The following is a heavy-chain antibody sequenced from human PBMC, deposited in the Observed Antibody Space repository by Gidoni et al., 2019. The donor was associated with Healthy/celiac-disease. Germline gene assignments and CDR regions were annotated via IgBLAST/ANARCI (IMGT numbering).Heavy chain of an antibody. Sequence: VQLVQSGAEVTKPGSSVKVSCQASEGPFSSYAISWVRQATGQGLEWMGGIIPIFGTANYAQKFQGRVTITADESTSTAYMELSSLRSEDTAVYYCARCRYYDFCRGWFDPWGQGTLVTVSS. CDR3: ARCRYYDFCRGWFDP. CDR2: IIPIFGTA. D-gene: IGHD3-3*01. V-gene: IGHV1-69*01. CDR1: EGPFSSYA. J-gene: IGHJ5*02.